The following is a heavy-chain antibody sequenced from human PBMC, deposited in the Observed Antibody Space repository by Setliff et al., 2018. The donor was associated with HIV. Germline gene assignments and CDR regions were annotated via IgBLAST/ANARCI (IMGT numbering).Heavy chain of an antibody. V-gene: IGHV7-4-1*02. CDR2: INTNTGNP. D-gene: IGHD3-9*01. Sequence: ASVKVSCKTSGYTFTSYAMNWVRQAPGQGLEWMGWINTNTGNPTYAQGFTGRFVLSLDTSVSTAYLQISSLKAEDTAVYYCARTLTGYSAHDAFDIWGQGTMVTVSS. J-gene: IGHJ3*02. CDR3: ARTLTGYSAHDAFDI. CDR1: GYTFTSYA.